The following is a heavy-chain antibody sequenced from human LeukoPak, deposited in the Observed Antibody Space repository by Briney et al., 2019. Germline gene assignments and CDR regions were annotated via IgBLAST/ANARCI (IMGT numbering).Heavy chain of an antibody. CDR2: IKPDGSDQ. CDR1: GFTFSSHW. CDR3: ARNLGWFTFDY. D-gene: IGHD3-3*01. J-gene: IGHJ4*02. Sequence: GGSLRVSCAASGFTFSSHWMSWVRQAPGKGLEWVADIKPDGSDQYYVDSVKGRFSISRDNAKNSLYLQMNSLRAEDTAVYYCARNLGWFTFDYWGQGTLVTVSS. V-gene: IGHV3-7*04.